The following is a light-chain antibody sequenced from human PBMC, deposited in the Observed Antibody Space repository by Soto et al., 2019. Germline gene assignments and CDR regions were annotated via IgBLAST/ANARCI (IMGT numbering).Light chain of an antibody. CDR2: RAS. J-gene: IGKJ1*01. CDR3: QRSITYPWT. V-gene: IGKV1-5*03. CDR1: QNIEMY. Sequence: DIQMTQSPSTLSASAGDRVTITRRASQNIEMYLAWYQQKPGQAPSLLIYRASSLQSGVPSRFSGSGSGTEFTLTISSLQPDDFATYDGQRSITYPWTVRQGTKVDI.